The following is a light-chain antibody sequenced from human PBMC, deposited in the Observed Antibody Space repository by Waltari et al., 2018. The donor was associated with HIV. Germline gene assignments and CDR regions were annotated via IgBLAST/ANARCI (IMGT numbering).Light chain of an antibody. CDR2: RNN. V-gene: IGLV1-47*01. CDR1: RCNSGSNF. J-gene: IGLJ2*01. Sequence: QSVLTQPPSASGTPGQRVTISCSGSRCNSGSNFVYWYQQLPGMAPKLLIYRNNQRPSGVPDRFSGSKSVTSASLAISGLRSEDGADYYCAVWDDSLTGHVVFGGGTKLTVL. CDR3: AVWDDSLTGHVV.